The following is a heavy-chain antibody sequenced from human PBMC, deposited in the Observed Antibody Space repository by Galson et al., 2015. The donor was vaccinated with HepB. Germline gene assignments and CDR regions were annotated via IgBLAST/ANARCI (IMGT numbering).Heavy chain of an antibody. CDR2: ISYDGSNK. CDR1: GFTFSSYA. J-gene: IGHJ4*02. D-gene: IGHD4-17*01. CDR3: ARDTHYGDLSGGVDY. V-gene: IGHV3-30*04. Sequence: SLRLSCAASGFTFSSYAMHWVRQAPGKGLEWVAVISYDGSNKYYADSVKGRFTISRDNSKNTLYLQMNSLRAEDTAVYYCARDTHYGDLSGGVDYWGQGTLVTVSS.